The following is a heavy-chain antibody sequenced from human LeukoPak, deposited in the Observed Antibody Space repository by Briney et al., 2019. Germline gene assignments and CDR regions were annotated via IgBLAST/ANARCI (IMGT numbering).Heavy chain of an antibody. J-gene: IGHJ4*02. CDR3: ARDLEQLVPLFDY. V-gene: IGHV1-2*02. Sequence: ASVEVSCKASGYTFTGYYMHWVRQAPGQGLEWMGWINPNSGGTNYAQKFQGRVTMTRGTSISTAYMELSRLRSDDTAVYYCARDLEQLVPLFDYWGQGTLVTVSS. CDR2: INPNSGGT. CDR1: GYTFTGYY. D-gene: IGHD6-6*01.